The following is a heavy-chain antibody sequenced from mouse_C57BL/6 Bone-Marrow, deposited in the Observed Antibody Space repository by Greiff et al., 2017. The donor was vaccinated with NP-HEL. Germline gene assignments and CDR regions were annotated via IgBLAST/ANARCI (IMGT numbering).Heavy chain of an antibody. Sequence: VQLQQSGPELVKPGASVKISCKASGYAFSSSWMNWVKQRPGKGLEWIGRIYPGDGDTNYNGKFKGKATLTADQSSSTAYMQLSSLTSEDSAVYFCARWLRRRFAYWGQGTLVTVSA. CDR2: IYPGDGDT. D-gene: IGHD3-2*02. J-gene: IGHJ3*01. V-gene: IGHV1-82*01. CDR3: ARWLRRRFAY. CDR1: GYAFSSSW.